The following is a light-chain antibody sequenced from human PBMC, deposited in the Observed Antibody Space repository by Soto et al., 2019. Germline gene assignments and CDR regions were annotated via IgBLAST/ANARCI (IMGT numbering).Light chain of an antibody. J-gene: IGKJ3*01. V-gene: IGKV3-11*01. CDR2: DAS. CDR1: QSVSRF. Sequence: EIVLTQSPATLSLSPGERATLSCRASQSVSRFLAWYQQMPGQAPRLLIYDASNRATDIPARFSGSGSGTDFTLTINSLEPEDFAVYYCQQRSNWPPTFGPGTKVDIK. CDR3: QQRSNWPPT.